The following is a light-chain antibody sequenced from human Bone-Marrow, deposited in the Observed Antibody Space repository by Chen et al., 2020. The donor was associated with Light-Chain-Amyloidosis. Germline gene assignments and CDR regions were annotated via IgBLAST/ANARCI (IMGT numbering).Light chain of an antibody. J-gene: IGKJ4*01. CDR1: QSLLHSNGHTY. CDR3: MQALQTPLT. Sequence: DIVLTQSPLALPVTPGEPASISCRSSQSLLHSNGHTYLDWYLQKPGQSPQVLIYFGSERASGVPDRFSGSGSGTDFTLKISRVEAEDVGVYYCMQALQTPLTFGGGTKVEIK. V-gene: IGKV2-28*01. CDR2: FGS.